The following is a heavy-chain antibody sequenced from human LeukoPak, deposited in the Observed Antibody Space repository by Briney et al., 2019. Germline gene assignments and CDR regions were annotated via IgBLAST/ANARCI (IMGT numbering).Heavy chain of an antibody. Sequence: GGSLRLSCGAWGVTLRVYGMHWVRQAPGKGLEGGAFLRYEGNNKYYAHSVKGRFTISRDPSENTLYLQINSLRADDTAVYYCARVYCCGGNCYSFGDYWGQGTLVTVSS. J-gene: IGHJ4*02. D-gene: IGHD2-15*01. CDR2: LRYEGNNK. CDR1: GVTLRVYG. CDR3: ARVYCCGGNCYSFGDY. V-gene: IGHV3-30*02.